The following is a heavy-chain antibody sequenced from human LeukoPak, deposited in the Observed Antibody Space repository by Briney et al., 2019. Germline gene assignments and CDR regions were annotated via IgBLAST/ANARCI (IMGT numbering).Heavy chain of an antibody. Sequence: PSETLSLTCTVSGGSISSYYWSWIRQPPGKGLEWIGYIYYSGSTNYNPSLKSRVTISVDTSKNQFSLKLSSVTAADTAVYYCAREGYSYGFDYWGQGTLVTVPS. CDR2: IYYSGST. CDR1: GGSISSYY. CDR3: AREGYSYGFDY. D-gene: IGHD5-18*01. V-gene: IGHV4-59*01. J-gene: IGHJ4*02.